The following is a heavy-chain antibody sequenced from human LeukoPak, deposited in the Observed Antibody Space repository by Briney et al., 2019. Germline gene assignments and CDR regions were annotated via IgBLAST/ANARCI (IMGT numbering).Heavy chain of an antibody. V-gene: IGHV4-34*01. Sequence: SETLSLTCAVYGGPFRGYYWTWIRQPPGKGLEWIGEINHSGITNYNPSLKSRVTMSVDTFNHHFSPKLNSVTAADTSVYYCARGKFDYGDYRFYYYYMDVWGKGTTVTVSS. D-gene: IGHD4-17*01. CDR2: INHSGIT. CDR3: ARGKFDYGDYRFYYYYMDV. CDR1: GGPFRGYY. J-gene: IGHJ6*03.